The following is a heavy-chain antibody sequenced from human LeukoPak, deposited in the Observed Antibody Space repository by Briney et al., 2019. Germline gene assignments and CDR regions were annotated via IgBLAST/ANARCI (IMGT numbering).Heavy chain of an antibody. D-gene: IGHD1-20*01. V-gene: IGHV3-23*01. J-gene: IGHJ6*03. CDR3: AKDLTGNNYYYYMDV. CDR2: ISGSGGST. CDR1: GFTFSSYG. Sequence: GGSLRLSCAASGFTFSSYGVSWVRQAPGKGLEWVSAISGSGGSTYYADSVKGRFTISRDNSKNTLYLQMNSLRAEDTAVYYCAKDLTGNNYYYYMDVRGKGTTVTISS.